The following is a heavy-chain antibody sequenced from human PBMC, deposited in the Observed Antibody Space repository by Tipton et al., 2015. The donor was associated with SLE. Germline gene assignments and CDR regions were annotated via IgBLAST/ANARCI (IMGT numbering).Heavy chain of an antibody. V-gene: IGHV4-34*01. CDR2: IADTGSP. D-gene: IGHD2-15*01. CDR3: ARDKYCTGGSCFDWYFDV. CDR1: GGSFSGYH. Sequence: TLSLTCAVYGGSFSGYHWTWIRQPPGQGLEWIGEIADTGSPNYNPSLKSRVTISVDTSENQFSLKLSSVSAADTAVYYCARDKYCTGGSCFDWYFDVWGRGTLVTVSS. J-gene: IGHJ2*01.